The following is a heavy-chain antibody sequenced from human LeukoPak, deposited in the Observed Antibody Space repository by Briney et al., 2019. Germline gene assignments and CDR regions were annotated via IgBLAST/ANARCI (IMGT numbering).Heavy chain of an antibody. Sequence: ASVKVSCKTSGYTFINYGISWVRQAPGRGLEWMGWISGYNDNTNYAQKFQGRVTMTTDTSTSTAYMELRSLRFDDTAVYYRARDIDPGKAAVGTLYYYYAMDVWGQGTTVTVSS. CDR3: ARDIDPGKAAVGTLYYYYAMDV. V-gene: IGHV1-18*01. CDR1: GYTFINYG. D-gene: IGHD6-13*01. CDR2: ISGYNDNT. J-gene: IGHJ6*02.